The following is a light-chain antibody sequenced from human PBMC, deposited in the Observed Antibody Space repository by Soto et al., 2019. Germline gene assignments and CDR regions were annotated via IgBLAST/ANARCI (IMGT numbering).Light chain of an antibody. CDR2: GAS. CDR1: QSVSSN. Sequence: EIVLTQSPATLSLSPGERATLSCRASQSVSSNKLAWYQQKPGQAPRLLIYGASGRATGIPARFSGSGSGTEFTLTISSLQSEDFAVYYCQQYNNWPPITFGQGTRLEIK. V-gene: IGKV3-15*01. J-gene: IGKJ5*01. CDR3: QQYNNWPPIT.